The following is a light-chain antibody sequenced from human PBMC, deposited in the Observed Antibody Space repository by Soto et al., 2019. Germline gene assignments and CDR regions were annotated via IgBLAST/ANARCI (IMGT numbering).Light chain of an antibody. Sequence: DIPMTQSPSAMSASVGDRVTITCRASQGISSNLAWFQQKPGKVPERLIYAASSLQRGVPSRFSGSGSGTEFTLTISSLQPEDFATYYCLQHNSYPLTFGQGTKVEIK. CDR3: LQHNSYPLT. CDR1: QGISSN. J-gene: IGKJ1*01. CDR2: AAS. V-gene: IGKV1-17*03.